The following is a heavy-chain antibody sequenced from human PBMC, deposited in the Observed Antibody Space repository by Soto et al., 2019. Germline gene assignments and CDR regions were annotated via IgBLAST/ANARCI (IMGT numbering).Heavy chain of an antibody. CDR2: FDPEDGET. CDR3: AILWIQLWFPFS. J-gene: IGHJ5*02. D-gene: IGHD5-18*01. Sequence: ASVKVSCKVSGYTLTELSMHWVRQAPGKGLEWMGGFDPEDGETIYAQKFQGRVTMTEDTSTDTAYMELSSLRSEDTAVYYCAILWIQLWFPFSWGQGTLVTVSS. V-gene: IGHV1-24*01. CDR1: GYTLTELS.